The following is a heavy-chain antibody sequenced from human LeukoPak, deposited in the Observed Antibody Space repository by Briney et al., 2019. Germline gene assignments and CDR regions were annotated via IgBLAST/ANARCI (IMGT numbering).Heavy chain of an antibody. CDR1: GFTFDDYA. Sequence: GRSLRLSCAASGFTFDDYAMHWVRQAPGKGLEWVSGISWNSGSIGYADSVKGRFTISRDNAKNSLYLQMNSLRAEDTAVYYCVLGGYDSPYLGFDYWGQGTLVTVSS. CDR2: ISWNSGSI. V-gene: IGHV3-9*01. D-gene: IGHD3-22*01. CDR3: VLGGYDSPYLGFDY. J-gene: IGHJ4*02.